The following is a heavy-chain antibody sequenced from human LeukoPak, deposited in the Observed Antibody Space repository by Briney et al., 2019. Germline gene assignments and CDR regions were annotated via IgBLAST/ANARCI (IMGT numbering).Heavy chain of an antibody. CDR3: VREDRLGINPELSFDS. CDR2: IKGDGTDT. J-gene: IGHJ4*02. CDR1: GFSFSRYC. Sequence: GGSLRLSCAASGFSFSRYCMHWVRQAPGQGPEWLASIKGDGTDTYYVESVKGRFTLSRDNKKSSMYLEMKSLRAEDTGIYYCVREDRLGINPELSFDSWGQGSLVIVSS. D-gene: IGHD3-10*01. V-gene: IGHV3-7*01.